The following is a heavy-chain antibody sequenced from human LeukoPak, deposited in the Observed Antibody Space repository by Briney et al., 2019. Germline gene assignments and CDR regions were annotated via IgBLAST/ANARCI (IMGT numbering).Heavy chain of an antibody. J-gene: IGHJ4*02. CDR3: ARDPLGYSTTWSLGY. Sequence: PGGSLRLSCAASGFTFTTYAMSWVRQASGKGLEWVSGITDSGSTTYYGESVKGRFTISRDSSKNTLFLQMNSLRAEDTAVYYCARDPLGYSTTWSLGYWGQGTLVTVSS. V-gene: IGHV3-23*01. D-gene: IGHD6-13*01. CDR1: GFTFTTYA. CDR2: ITDSGSTT.